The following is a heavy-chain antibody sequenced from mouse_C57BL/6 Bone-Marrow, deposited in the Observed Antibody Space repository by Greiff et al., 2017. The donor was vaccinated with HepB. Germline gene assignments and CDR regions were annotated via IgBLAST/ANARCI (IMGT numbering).Heavy chain of an antibody. CDR1: GYTFTSYG. CDR3: AREYYGSSYDYFDY. V-gene: IGHV1-81*01. Sequence: QVQLKESGAELARPGASVKLSCKASGYTFTSYGISWVKQRTGQGLEWIGEIYPRSGNTYYNEKFKGKATLTADKSSSTAYMELRSLTSEDSAVYFCAREYYGSSYDYFDYWGQGTTLTVSS. CDR2: IYPRSGNT. J-gene: IGHJ2*01. D-gene: IGHD1-1*01.